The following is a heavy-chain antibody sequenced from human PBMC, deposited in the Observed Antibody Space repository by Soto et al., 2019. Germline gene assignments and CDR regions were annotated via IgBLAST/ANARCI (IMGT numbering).Heavy chain of an antibody. J-gene: IGHJ4*02. CDR2: IYYSGTT. Sequence: QVQLQESGPGLVKPSETLSLTCTVSDGSITSYYWSWIRQPPGKGLEWIGYIYYSGTTDYNYSLKSRVSISVDTAKNQFSLKMSSVTAADTAVYYCARHGDGYNYGTFTGFDYWGQGTLVTVSS. CDR3: ARHGDGYNYGTFTGFDY. D-gene: IGHD5-12*01. CDR1: DGSITSYY. V-gene: IGHV4-59*08.